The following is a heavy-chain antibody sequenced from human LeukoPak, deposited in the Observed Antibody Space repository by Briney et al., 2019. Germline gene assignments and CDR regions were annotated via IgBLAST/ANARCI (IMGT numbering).Heavy chain of an antibody. CDR2: ISYDGSNK. D-gene: IGHD3-9*01. CDR1: GFTFSSYA. V-gene: IGHV3-30*04. J-gene: IGHJ6*02. CDR3: ARESGPYDILTGYYSSDYYYYGMDV. Sequence: PGRSLRLSCAASGFTFSSYAMHWVRQAPGKGLEWVAVISYDGSNKYYADSVKGRFTISRDNSKNTLYLQMNSLRAEDTAVYYCARESGPYDILTGYYSSDYYYYGMDVWGQGTTVTVSS.